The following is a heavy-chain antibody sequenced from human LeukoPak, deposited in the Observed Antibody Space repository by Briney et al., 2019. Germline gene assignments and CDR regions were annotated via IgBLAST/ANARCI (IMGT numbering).Heavy chain of an antibody. CDR3: ARDQEGFDY. Sequence: ASVKVSCKASGYTFTSNYIHWVRQAPGQGLEWMGMIYPRDGSTSYAQKFQGRVTVTRDTSTSTVHMELSGLRSEDTAVYHCARDQEGFDYWGQGTLVTVSS. V-gene: IGHV1-46*01. CDR1: GYTFTSNY. CDR2: IYPRDGST. J-gene: IGHJ4*02.